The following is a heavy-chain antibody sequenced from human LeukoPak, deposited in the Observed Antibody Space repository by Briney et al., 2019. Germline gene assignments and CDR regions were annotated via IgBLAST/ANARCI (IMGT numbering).Heavy chain of an antibody. CDR3: ARDSGVGPYYDFWSGYFRY. CDR2: INHSGST. V-gene: IGHV4-34*01. CDR1: GGSFSGYY. Sequence: SETLSLTCAVYGGSFSGYYWSWIRQPPGKGLEWIGEINHSGSTNYNPSLKSRVTISVDTSKNHFSLKLSSVTAADAAVYYCARDSGVGPYYDFWSGYFRYWGQGTLVTVSS. J-gene: IGHJ4*02. D-gene: IGHD3-3*01.